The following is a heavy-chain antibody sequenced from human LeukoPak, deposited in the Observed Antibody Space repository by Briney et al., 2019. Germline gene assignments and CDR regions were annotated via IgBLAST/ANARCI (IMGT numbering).Heavy chain of an antibody. CDR1: GGSISSYY. Sequence: SETLSLTCTVSGGSISSYYWGWIRQSPGKGLEWIASVSYSGTVYYNPSLESRVTISVDTSKNQFSLKLSSVTAADTAVYYCARLRRITMVRGIKGRWFDPWGQGTLVTVSS. D-gene: IGHD3-10*01. V-gene: IGHV4-39*07. CDR3: ARLRRITMVRGIKGRWFDP. J-gene: IGHJ5*02. CDR2: VSYSGTV.